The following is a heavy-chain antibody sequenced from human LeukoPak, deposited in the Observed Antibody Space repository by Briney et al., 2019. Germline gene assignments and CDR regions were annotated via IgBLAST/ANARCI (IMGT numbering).Heavy chain of an antibody. CDR2: ISGGGVTT. CDR3: ARNQQLGGHSYYYYGMDV. CDR1: GFTSIAYA. D-gene: IGHD3-16*01. J-gene: IGHJ6*02. V-gene: IGHV3-23*01. Sequence: GGSLRLFCVGSGFTSIAYALTWARQAPGKGLEWVSGISGGGVTTYYADSVKGRFTISRDNSKNTLYLQMNSLRADDTAIYYCARNQQLGGHSYYYYGMDVWGQGTTVTVSS.